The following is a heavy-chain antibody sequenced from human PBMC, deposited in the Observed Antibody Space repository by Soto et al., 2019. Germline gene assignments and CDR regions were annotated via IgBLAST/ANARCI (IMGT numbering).Heavy chain of an antibody. J-gene: IGHJ4*02. Sequence: SGPTLVNPTQTLTLTCTFSGFSLSTSGVGVGWIRQPPGKALEWLALIYWNDDKRYSPSLKSRLTTTKDTSKNQVVLTMTNMDPVDTATYYCAHKGIIAAAFDYWGQGTLVTVSS. CDR2: IYWNDDK. CDR1: GFSLSTSGVG. CDR3: AHKGIIAAAFDY. V-gene: IGHV2-5*01. D-gene: IGHD6-13*01.